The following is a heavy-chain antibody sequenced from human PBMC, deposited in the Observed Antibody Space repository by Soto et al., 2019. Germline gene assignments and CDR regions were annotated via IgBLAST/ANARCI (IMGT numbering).Heavy chain of an antibody. CDR2: INAGNGNT. Sequence: QVQLVQSGAEVKKPGASVKVSCKASGYTFTSYAMHWVRQAPGQRLEWMGWINAGNGNTKYSQKFQGRVTITRDTSASTAYMELSSLRSEDTAVYYCARVVSAAAALYPFDLWGRGTLVTVSS. CDR1: GYTFTSYA. V-gene: IGHV1-3*01. J-gene: IGHJ2*01. D-gene: IGHD6-25*01. CDR3: ARVVSAAAALYPFDL.